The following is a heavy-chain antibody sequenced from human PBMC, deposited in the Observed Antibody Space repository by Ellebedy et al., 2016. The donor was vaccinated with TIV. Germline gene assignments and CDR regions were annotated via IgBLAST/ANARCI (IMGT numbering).Heavy chain of an antibody. CDR3: ARSLFRGTYYYYYMDV. D-gene: IGHD2-21*01. J-gene: IGHJ6*03. CDR1: GGTFSNYANFA. CDR2: ISAYNGNT. V-gene: IGHV1-18*01. Sequence: ASVKVSCKASGGTFSNYANFAISWVRQAPGQGLEWMGWISAYNGNTNYAQKLQGRVTMTTDTSTRTAYMELRSLRSDDTAVYYCARSLFRGTYYYYYMDVWGKGTTVTVSS.